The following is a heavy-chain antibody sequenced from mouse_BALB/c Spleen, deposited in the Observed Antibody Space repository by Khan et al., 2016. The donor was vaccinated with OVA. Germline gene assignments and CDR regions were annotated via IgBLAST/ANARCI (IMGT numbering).Heavy chain of an antibody. J-gene: IGHJ1*01. Sequence: QCQLVQSGPELKKPGETVKISCKASGYTFTNYGMNWVKQAPGKGLKWMGWINTNTGEPTYAEEFKGRFAFSLETSASTAYLQINNLKNEDTATXFWARRSIYYCYFDVWGAGTTVTVSS. CDR1: GYTFTNYG. D-gene: IGHD2-3*01. CDR3: ARRSIYYCYFDV. CDR2: INTNTGEP. V-gene: IGHV9-3*02.